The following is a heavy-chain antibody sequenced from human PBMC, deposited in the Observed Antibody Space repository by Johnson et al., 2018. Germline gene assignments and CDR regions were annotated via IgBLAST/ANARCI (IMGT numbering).Heavy chain of an antibody. CDR2: IYPGDSDT. CDR1: GYSFTSYW. CDR3: ARRDSDFWSGYPDAFDI. J-gene: IGHJ3*02. D-gene: IGHD3-3*01. Sequence: VQLVQSGAEVKKPGESLKISCKGSGYSFTSYWIGWVRQMPGKGLEWMGIIYPGDSDTRYSPSFQGQVTISADKSISTAYLQWSSLKASDTAMYYCARRDSDFWSGYPDAFDIWGQGTMVTVSS. V-gene: IGHV5-51*03.